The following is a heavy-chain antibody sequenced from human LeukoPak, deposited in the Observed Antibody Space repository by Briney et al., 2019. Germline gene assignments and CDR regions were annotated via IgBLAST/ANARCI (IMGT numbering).Heavy chain of an antibody. J-gene: IGHJ4*02. D-gene: IGHD6-13*01. V-gene: IGHV1-69*06. Sequence: GASVKVSCKASGGTFISYAISWVRQAPGQGLEWMGGIIPIFGTANYAQKFQGRVTITADKSTSTAYMELSSLRSEDTAVYYCASEGAAAGTHYFDYWGQGTLVTVSS. CDR1: GGTFISYA. CDR2: IIPIFGTA. CDR3: ASEGAAAGTHYFDY.